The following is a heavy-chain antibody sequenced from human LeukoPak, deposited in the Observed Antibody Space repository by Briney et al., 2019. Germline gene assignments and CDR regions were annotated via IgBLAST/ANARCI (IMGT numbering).Heavy chain of an antibody. CDR2: INSNSGGT. CDR3: ARDLGSSSWYYSYGMDV. J-gene: IGHJ6*02. V-gene: IGHV1-2*06. D-gene: IGHD6-13*01. Sequence: ASVKVSCKASGYTFTGYYMHWVRQAPGQVVEWMGRINSNSGGTNYAQKFQGRVTMTRDTSISTAYMELSRLTSDDTAVYYCARDLGSSSWYYSYGMDVCGQGTTVTVSS. CDR1: GYTFTGYY.